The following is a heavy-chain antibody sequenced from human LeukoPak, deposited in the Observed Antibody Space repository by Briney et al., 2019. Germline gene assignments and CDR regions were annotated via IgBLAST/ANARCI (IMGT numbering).Heavy chain of an antibody. CDR1: GFTFSGHN. D-gene: IGHD3-16*01. Sequence: PGGSLRLSCAASGFTFSGHNMNWVRQAPGKGLEWISLVSISSGTIYYADSVNGRFRISRDNAKSSLDLEMNSLRAEDTAVYYCARAMSTFGGVRNYFDSWGQGTLATVSS. CDR2: VSISSGTI. CDR3: ARAMSTFGGVRNYFDS. V-gene: IGHV3-48*04. J-gene: IGHJ4*02.